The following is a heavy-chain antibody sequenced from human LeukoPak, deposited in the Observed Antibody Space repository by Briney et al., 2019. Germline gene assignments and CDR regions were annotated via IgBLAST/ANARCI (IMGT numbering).Heavy chain of an antibody. CDR1: GYSFTSYW. J-gene: IGHJ4*02. CDR3: ARQIKALPATLDY. Sequence: GESLKISCKGSGYSFTSYWIGWVRQMPGKGLEWMGIIYPGDSDTRYSPSFQGQVTISAHKSISTAYLQWSSLKASHTAMYYCARQIKALPATLDYWGQGTLVTVSS. D-gene: IGHD2-2*01. CDR2: IYPGDSDT. V-gene: IGHV5-51*01.